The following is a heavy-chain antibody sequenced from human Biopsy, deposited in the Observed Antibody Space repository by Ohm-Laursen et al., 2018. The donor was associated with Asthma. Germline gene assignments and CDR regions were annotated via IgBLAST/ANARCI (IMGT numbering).Heavy chain of an antibody. Sequence: SDTLSLTCAVYGGAFCGYYTRWVRPPPREGVGGDGGKNNRGRTHYNPSLKSRVTISVDTSKNQFSLKLSSVTAADTAVYYCARAGQCSSTSCYNPGWFDPWGQGTLVTVSS. D-gene: IGHD2-2*01. CDR1: GGAFCGYY. CDR3: ARAGQCSSTSCYNPGWFDP. CDR2: KNNRGRT. V-gene: IGHV4-34*01. J-gene: IGHJ5*02.